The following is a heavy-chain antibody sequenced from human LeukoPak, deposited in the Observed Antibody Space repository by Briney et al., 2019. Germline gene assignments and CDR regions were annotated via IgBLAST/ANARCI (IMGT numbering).Heavy chain of an antibody. CDR2: ISYTGST. CDR3: ARGGDILTGRNDY. V-gene: IGHV4-30-4*01. Sequence: SETLSLTCTVSGDSINSGDYYWSWIRQPPGKGLEWIGYISYTGSTHSNPSLKSRVSISIDTSKNQFSLKLTSVTAADTAVYFCARGGDILTGRNDYWGQGTLVTVSS. J-gene: IGHJ4*02. CDR1: GDSINSGDYY. D-gene: IGHD3-9*01.